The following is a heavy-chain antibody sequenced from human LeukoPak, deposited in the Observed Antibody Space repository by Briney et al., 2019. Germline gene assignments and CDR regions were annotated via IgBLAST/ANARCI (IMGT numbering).Heavy chain of an antibody. V-gene: IGHV3-33*01. Sequence: PGGSLRLSCAASGXTFSTYGMHWVRQAPGRGREWVAVIWYEGTNKYYGDSVKGRFTISRDNSKNTLYLQMNSMRAEHTAVYYCARAVGPFDYWGQGTLVTVSS. CDR1: GXTFSTYG. CDR2: IWYEGTNK. CDR3: ARAVGPFDY. J-gene: IGHJ4*02.